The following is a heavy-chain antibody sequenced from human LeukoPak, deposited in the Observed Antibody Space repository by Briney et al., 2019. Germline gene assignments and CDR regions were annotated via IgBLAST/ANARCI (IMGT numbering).Heavy chain of an antibody. CDR3: ASDLGHFQH. Sequence: GGSLRLSCAASGFTFSSYAMHWVRQAPGKGLEWVAVISYDGSNKYYADSVKGRFTISRDNSKNTLYLQMNSLRAEDTAVYYCASDLGHFQHWGQGTLVTVSS. CDR1: GFTFSSYA. J-gene: IGHJ1*01. D-gene: IGHD3-16*01. V-gene: IGHV3-30*07. CDR2: ISYDGSNK.